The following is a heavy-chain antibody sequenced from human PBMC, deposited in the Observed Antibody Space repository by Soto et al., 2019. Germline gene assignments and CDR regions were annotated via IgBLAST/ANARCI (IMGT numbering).Heavy chain of an antibody. CDR1: GGSISSYY. D-gene: IGHD6-6*01. CDR3: ARDRYEYSSSSGLNWFDP. Sequence: SSETLSLTCTVSGGSISSYYWSWIRQPPGKGLEWIGYIYYSGSTNYNPSLKSRVTISVDTSKNQFSLKLSSVTAADTAVYYCARDRYEYSSSSGLNWFDPWGQGTLVTVSS. CDR2: IYYSGST. J-gene: IGHJ5*02. V-gene: IGHV4-59*01.